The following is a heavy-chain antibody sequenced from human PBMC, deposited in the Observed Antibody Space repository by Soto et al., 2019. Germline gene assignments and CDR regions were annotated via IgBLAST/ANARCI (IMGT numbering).Heavy chain of an antibody. D-gene: IGHD6-13*01. CDR1: GFTFSSYA. Sequence: GGSLRLSCAASGFTFSSYAMSWVRQAPGKGLEWVSAISGSGGSTYYADSVKGRFTISRDNSKNTLYLQMNSLRAEDTAVYYCATSAGGQLVNLFPEWMDVWGQGTTVTVSS. J-gene: IGHJ6*02. V-gene: IGHV3-23*01. CDR3: ATSAGGQLVNLFPEWMDV. CDR2: ISGSGGST.